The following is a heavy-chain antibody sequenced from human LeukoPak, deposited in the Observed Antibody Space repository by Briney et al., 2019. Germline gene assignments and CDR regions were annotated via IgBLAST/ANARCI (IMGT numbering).Heavy chain of an antibody. D-gene: IGHD4-11*01. CDR2: IWSDGTNR. J-gene: IGHJ4*01. V-gene: IGHV3-33*08. CDR3: ARDAQRGFDYSNSLKY. CDR1: GFTFSTYW. Sequence: PGGSLRLSCAASGFTFSTYWMHWVRQAPGKGLEWVAVIWSDGTNRFYADSVKGRFTISRDNSQNTVFLQMNSLRVKDTAIYYCARDAQRGFDYSNSLKYWGHGTLVTVSS.